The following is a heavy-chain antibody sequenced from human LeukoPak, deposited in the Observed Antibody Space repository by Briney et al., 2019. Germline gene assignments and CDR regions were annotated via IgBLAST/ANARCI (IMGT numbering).Heavy chain of an antibody. Sequence: PGGSLRLSCAASGFTFSDYYMSWIRQAPRKGLEWVSYISSSSSYTNYADSVKGRFTISRDNAKNSLYLQMNSLRAEDTAVYYCARGSGKKLWLSDFDYWGQGTLVTVSS. CDR1: GFTFSDYY. CDR2: ISSSSSYT. J-gene: IGHJ4*02. V-gene: IGHV3-11*05. D-gene: IGHD5-18*01. CDR3: ARGSGKKLWLSDFDY.